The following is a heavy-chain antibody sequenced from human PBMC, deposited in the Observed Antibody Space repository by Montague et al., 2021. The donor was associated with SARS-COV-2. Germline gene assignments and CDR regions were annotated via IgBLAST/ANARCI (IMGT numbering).Heavy chain of an antibody. CDR3: ARSLDPSGNYYLPY. J-gene: IGHJ4*02. D-gene: IGHD3-10*01. CDR2: YSGSN. V-gene: IGHV4-59*01. Sequence: YSGSNTYSRSFKSRVTISIDTPKNQFSLKLSSVTAADTAVYYCARSLDPSGNYYLPYWGQGTLVTVSS.